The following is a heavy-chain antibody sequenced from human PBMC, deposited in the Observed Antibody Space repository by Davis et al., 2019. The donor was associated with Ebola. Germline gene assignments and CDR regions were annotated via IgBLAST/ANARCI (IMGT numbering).Heavy chain of an antibody. J-gene: IGHJ4*02. CDR3: AKFPIATSGTWYFDY. CDR1: EFTFSDYW. V-gene: IGHV3-23*01. Sequence: PGGSLRLSCAASEFTFSDYWMSWVRQAPGRGLEWVAVISDRSDFKFYEDSVKGRFTISRDNSRNILYLQMDGLRAEDTAVYYCAKFPIATSGTWYFDYWGQGTLVTVSS. D-gene: IGHD2-21*01. CDR2: ISDRSDFK.